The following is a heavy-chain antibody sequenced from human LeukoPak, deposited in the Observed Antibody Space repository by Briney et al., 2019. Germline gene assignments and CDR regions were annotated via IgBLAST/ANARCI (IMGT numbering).Heavy chain of an antibody. Sequence: SGGSLRLSCAASGFTFSSYSMNWVRQAPGKGLEWVSSISSSSSYIYYADSVKGRFTISRDNAKNSLYLQMTSLRAEDTAVYYCARDDGSYSRSPGFDYWGQGNLVTVSS. CDR2: ISSSSSYI. D-gene: IGHD1-26*01. J-gene: IGHJ4*02. V-gene: IGHV3-21*01. CDR3: ARDDGSYSRSPGFDY. CDR1: GFTFSSYS.